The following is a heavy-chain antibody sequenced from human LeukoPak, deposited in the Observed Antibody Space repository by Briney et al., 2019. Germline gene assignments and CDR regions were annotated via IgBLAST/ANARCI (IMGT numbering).Heavy chain of an antibody. J-gene: IGHJ4*02. V-gene: IGHV4-39*01. CDR1: GGSIGRSRCY. CDR3: AIVGCSGSDYFTDY. Sequence: SETRSLTWRVSGGSIGRSRCYWGWSRQPPGKGLEWIGTIYNNDDTYYNPSLKSRLTISVDTSKNQFSLELTSVTAADTAVYYCAIVGCSGSDYFTDYWGQGTLVTVSS. CDR2: IYNNDDT. D-gene: IGHD5-12*01.